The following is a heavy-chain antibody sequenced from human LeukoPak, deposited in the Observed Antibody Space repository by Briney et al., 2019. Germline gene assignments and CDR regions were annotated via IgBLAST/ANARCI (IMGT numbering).Heavy chain of an antibody. CDR1: GFTFSSYW. J-gene: IGHJ4*02. Sequence: GGSLRLSCAASGFTFSSYWMSWVRQAPGKGLEWVANIKQDGSEKYYVDSVKGRFTISRDNAKNSLYLQMNSLRAEDTAVYYCASSGRDSTLPFDYWGQGTLVTVSS. CDR2: IKQDGSEK. V-gene: IGHV3-7*01. D-gene: IGHD3-10*01. CDR3: ASSGRDSTLPFDY.